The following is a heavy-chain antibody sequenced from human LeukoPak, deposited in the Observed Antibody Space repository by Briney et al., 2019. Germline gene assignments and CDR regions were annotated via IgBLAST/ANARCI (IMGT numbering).Heavy chain of an antibody. D-gene: IGHD3-16*01. CDR3: ARGTPFGDY. CDR2: TKHDGSVR. V-gene: IGHV3-7*03. J-gene: IGHJ4*02. Sequence: GGSLRLSCAASGFTFSSYSMNWVRQAPGKGLEWVANTKHDGSVRHYADSVKGRFTISRDNAKNSLYLQMNSLRADDTAIYYCARGTPFGDYWGQGTLVTVSS. CDR1: GFTFSSYS.